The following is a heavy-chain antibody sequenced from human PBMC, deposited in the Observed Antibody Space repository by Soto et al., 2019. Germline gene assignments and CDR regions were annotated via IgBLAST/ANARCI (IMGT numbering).Heavy chain of an antibody. J-gene: IGHJ6*02. CDR3: ARGLNTIFGVENYYGMDV. Sequence: SVKVSCKASGGTFSSYAISWVRQAPGQGLEWMGGIIPIFGTANYAQKFQGRVTITADESTSTAYMELSSLRSEDTAVYYCARGLNTIFGVENYYGMDVWGQGTTVTVSS. D-gene: IGHD3-3*01. CDR1: GGTFSSYA. CDR2: IIPIFGTA. V-gene: IGHV1-69*13.